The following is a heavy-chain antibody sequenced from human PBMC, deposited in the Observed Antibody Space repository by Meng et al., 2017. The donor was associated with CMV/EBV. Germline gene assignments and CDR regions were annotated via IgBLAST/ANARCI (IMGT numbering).Heavy chain of an antibody. Sequence: ASVKVSCKASGYTFTSYCISWVRQAPGQGREGMGWISAYNGNTNYAQKLQGRVTMTTDTSTSTAYMELRSLRSDDTAVYYCAREGQLEWFRISSYGMDVWGQGTTVTVSS. D-gene: IGHD3-3*01. V-gene: IGHV1-18*01. CDR2: ISAYNGNT. CDR1: GYTFTSYC. J-gene: IGHJ6*02. CDR3: AREGQLEWFRISSYGMDV.